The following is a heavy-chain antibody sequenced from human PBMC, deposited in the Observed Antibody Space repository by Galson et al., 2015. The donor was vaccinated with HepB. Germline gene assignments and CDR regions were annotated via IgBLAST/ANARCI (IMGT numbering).Heavy chain of an antibody. J-gene: IGHJ4*02. V-gene: IGHV3-30*04. CDR2: TGYHGNDI. Sequence: PLRLSSAASGFNFSNSIMHWVRQAPGKGLGWVAVTGYHGNDIFSAASVKGRFTISRDNYKNTLYLQMNSLRPEDTAVYHCARALYYSGWLFFEHWGQGTLVTVSS. CDR1: GFNFSNSI. D-gene: IGHD1-26*01. CDR3: ARALYYSGWLFFEH.